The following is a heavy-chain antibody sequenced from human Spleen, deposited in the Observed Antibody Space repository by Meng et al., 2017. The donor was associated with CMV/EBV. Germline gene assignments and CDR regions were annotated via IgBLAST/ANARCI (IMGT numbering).Heavy chain of an antibody. CDR2: ISWDGGTI. V-gene: IGHV3-43D*03. CDR1: GFIFNDYA. D-gene: IGHD1-1*01. Sequence: GESLKISCAASGFIFNDYAMHWVRQVPGKSLEWVSLISWDGGTIYYADSVKGRFTISRDNNKNSLSLQMDNLRAEDTALYYCVKTGYAGRHYYYGMDVWGQGTTVTVSS. CDR3: VKTGYAGRHYYYGMDV. J-gene: IGHJ6*02.